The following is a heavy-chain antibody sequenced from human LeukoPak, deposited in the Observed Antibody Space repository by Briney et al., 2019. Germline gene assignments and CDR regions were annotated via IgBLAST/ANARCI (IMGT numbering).Heavy chain of an antibody. CDR2: INPNSGGT. CDR3: ARDPRYCSGGSCYGYNWFDP. D-gene: IGHD2-15*01. J-gene: IGHJ5*02. Sequence: ASVKVSCKASGYTFTGYYMHWVRQAPGQGLEWMGWINPNSGGTNYAQKFQGRVTTTRDTSISTAYMELSRLRSDDTAVYYCARDPRYCSGGSCYGYNWFDPWGQGTLVTVSS. CDR1: GYTFTGYY. V-gene: IGHV1-2*02.